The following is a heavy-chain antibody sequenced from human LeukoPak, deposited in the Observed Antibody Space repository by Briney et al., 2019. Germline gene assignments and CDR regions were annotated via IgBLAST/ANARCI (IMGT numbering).Heavy chain of an antibody. CDR3: ARRSAAKDAFDI. Sequence: GGSLRLSCAASGFTFSSYWMHWVRQAPGKGLVWVSRINSDGSSTSYAGSVKGRFTISRDNAKNTLYLQMNSLRAEDTAVYYCARRSAAKDAFDIWGQGTMVTVSS. V-gene: IGHV3-74*01. D-gene: IGHD6-25*01. CDR2: INSDGSST. CDR1: GFTFSSYW. J-gene: IGHJ3*02.